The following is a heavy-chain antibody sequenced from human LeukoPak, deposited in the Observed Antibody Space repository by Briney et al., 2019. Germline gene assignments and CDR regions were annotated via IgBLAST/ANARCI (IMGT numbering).Heavy chain of an antibody. D-gene: IGHD3-9*01. CDR1: GFTFSNAW. CDR3: TTDYDILTGYYTPDAFDI. Sequence: GGSLRLYCAASGFTFSNAWMSWVRQAPGKGLEWVGRIKSKTDGGTTDYAAPVKGRFTISRDDSKNTLYLQMNSLKTEDTAVYYCTTDYDILTGYYTPDAFDIWGQGTMVTVSS. J-gene: IGHJ3*02. V-gene: IGHV3-15*01. CDR2: IKSKTDGGTT.